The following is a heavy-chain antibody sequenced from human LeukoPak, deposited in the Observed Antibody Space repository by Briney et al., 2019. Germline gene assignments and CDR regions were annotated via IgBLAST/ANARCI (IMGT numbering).Heavy chain of an antibody. CDR1: GFTFSSYD. CDR2: IGTAGDT. J-gene: IGHJ4*02. D-gene: IGHD6-13*01. V-gene: IGHV3-13*01. Sequence: PGGSLRLSCAASGFTFSSYDMHWVRQATGKGLEWVSAIGTAGDTYYPGSVKGRFTISRENAKNSLYLQMNSLRAGDTAVYYCARDRPLSIAAAEWGGDYWGQGTLVTVSS. CDR3: ARDRPLSIAAAEWGGDY.